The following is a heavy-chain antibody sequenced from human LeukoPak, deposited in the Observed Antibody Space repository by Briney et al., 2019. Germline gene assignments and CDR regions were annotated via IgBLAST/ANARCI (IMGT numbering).Heavy chain of an antibody. D-gene: IGHD5-18*01. Sequence: IYPGDSDTRYSPSFQGQVTISADKSISTAYLQWSSLKASDTAMYYCATRGEDTAMVTFDYWGQGTLVTVSS. V-gene: IGHV5-51*01. J-gene: IGHJ4*02. CDR2: IYPGDSDT. CDR3: ATRGEDTAMVTFDY.